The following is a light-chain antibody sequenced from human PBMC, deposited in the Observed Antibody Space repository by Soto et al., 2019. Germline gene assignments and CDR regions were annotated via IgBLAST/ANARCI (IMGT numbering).Light chain of an antibody. Sequence: AIRMTQSPSSFSASTGDRVTITCRASQGISNYLARYQQKPGKAPKLLIYAASTLQSGVPLRFSGSGSGTDFTLTISCLQSEDFAIYYCQQYYSYPPWTFGQGTKVEIK. CDR1: QGISNY. V-gene: IGKV1-8*01. CDR2: AAS. J-gene: IGKJ1*01. CDR3: QQYYSYPPWT.